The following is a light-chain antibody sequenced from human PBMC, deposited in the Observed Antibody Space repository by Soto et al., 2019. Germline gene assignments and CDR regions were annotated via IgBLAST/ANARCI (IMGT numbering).Light chain of an antibody. CDR3: QQYHYWPIT. CDR1: QSVASS. J-gene: IGKJ5*01. Sequence: ERVMTQSPATLSASPGERVTLSCRASQSVASSVAWYQQKPGQAPRLILYGASTRATGFPARFSGSGSGTEFTLTISSLQSEDFAVYLCQQYHYWPITFGQGIRLEIK. CDR2: GAS. V-gene: IGKV3-15*01.